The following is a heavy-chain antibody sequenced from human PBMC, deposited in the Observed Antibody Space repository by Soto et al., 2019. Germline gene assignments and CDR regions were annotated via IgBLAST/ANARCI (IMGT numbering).Heavy chain of an antibody. CDR3: ARGKQLGPVAANTLIAY. D-gene: IGHD2-15*01. CDR2: INSDGSST. CDR1: GFTFSSYW. V-gene: IGHV3-74*01. J-gene: IGHJ4*02. Sequence: EVQLVESGGGLVQPGGSLRLSCAASGFTFSSYWMHWVRQAPVKGLVWVSRINSDGSSTSYADSVKGRFTISRDNAKNTLYLQMNSLRAEDTAVYYCARGKQLGPVAANTLIAYWGQGTLVTVSS.